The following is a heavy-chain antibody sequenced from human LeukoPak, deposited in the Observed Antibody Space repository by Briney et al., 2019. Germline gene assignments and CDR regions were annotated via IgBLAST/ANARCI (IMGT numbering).Heavy chain of an antibody. J-gene: IGHJ6*02. Sequence: ASVKVSCKVSGYTLSELSMHWVRQAPGKGLEWMGGFDPEDGETIYAQKFQGRVTMTEDTSTDTAYMELSSLRSEDTAVYYCATDAVDYGDYVGPYYYYGMDVWGQGTTVTVSS. CDR3: ATDAVDYGDYVGPYYYYGMDV. V-gene: IGHV1-24*01. D-gene: IGHD4-17*01. CDR2: FDPEDGET. CDR1: GYTLSELS.